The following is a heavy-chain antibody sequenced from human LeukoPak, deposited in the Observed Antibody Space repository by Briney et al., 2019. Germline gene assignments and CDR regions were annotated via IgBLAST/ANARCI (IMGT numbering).Heavy chain of an antibody. CDR2: IYSGDSHT. CDR1: GYSFTYW. V-gene: IGHV5-51*01. J-gene: IGHJ4*02. D-gene: IGHD4-17*01. Sequence: GESLKISCKGSGYSFTYWIGWVRQMPGKGLEWMGIIYSGDSHTKYSPSFQGRVTISADKSVSTAYLQWSSLEASDTAMYYCASARHGDYVWDYWGQGTLVTVSS. CDR3: ASARHGDYVWDY.